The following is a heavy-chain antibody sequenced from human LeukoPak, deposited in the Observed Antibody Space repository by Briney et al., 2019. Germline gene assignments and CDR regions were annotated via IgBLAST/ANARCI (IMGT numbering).Heavy chain of an antibody. D-gene: IGHD3-16*01. J-gene: IGHJ4*02. Sequence: GGSLRLSCAASGFTFSSYGMHWVRQAPGKGLEWVAVISYDGSNKYYADSVKGRFTISRDNSKNTLYLQMNSLRAEDTAVYYCAKDPGPSYDYVWGRIDWGQGTLVTVSS. CDR2: ISYDGSNK. V-gene: IGHV3-30*18. CDR3: AKDPGPSYDYVWGRID. CDR1: GFTFSSYG.